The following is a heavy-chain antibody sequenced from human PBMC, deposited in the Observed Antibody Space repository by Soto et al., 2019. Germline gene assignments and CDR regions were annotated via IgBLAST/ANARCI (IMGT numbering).Heavy chain of an antibody. CDR1: GGPFSTYA. Sequence: QVQLVQSGAEVKKPGSSLKASCKASGGPFSTYAISWVRQAPGQGLEWMGGIIPIFGTANYAQKFQGRVTITADESTSTAYMELSSLRSEDTAVYYCARGGWELYNVYYWGQGTLVTVSS. CDR2: IIPIFGTA. CDR3: ARGGWELYNVYY. D-gene: IGHD1-26*01. J-gene: IGHJ4*02. V-gene: IGHV1-69*01.